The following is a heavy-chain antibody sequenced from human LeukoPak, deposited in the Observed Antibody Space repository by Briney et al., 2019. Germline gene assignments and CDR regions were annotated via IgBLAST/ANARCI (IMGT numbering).Heavy chain of an antibody. J-gene: IGHJ4*02. Sequence: AGGSLRLSCAASGFTFSSYAMSWVRQAPGKGLEWVSAISCSGGSTYYADSVKGRFTISRDNSKNTLYLQMNSLRVEDTAVYYCAKVAHSIVYGSYTGFDYWGQGNLVTASS. V-gene: IGHV3-23*01. CDR2: ISCSGGST. D-gene: IGHD3-10*01. CDR1: GFTFSSYA. CDR3: AKVAHSIVYGSYTGFDY.